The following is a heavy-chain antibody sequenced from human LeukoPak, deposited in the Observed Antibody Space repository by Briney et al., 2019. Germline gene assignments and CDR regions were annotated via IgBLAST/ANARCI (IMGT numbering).Heavy chain of an antibody. J-gene: IGHJ6*02. V-gene: IGHV1-18*01. CDR3: ARECYDIVTGLNCYYYYYGMDV. CDR2: ISAYNGNT. D-gene: IGHD3-9*01. Sequence: GASVKVSCKASGYTFTSYGISWVRQAPRQGLEWMGWISAYNGNTNYAQKLQGRVTMTTDTSTSTAYMELRSLRSDDTAVYYCARECYDIVTGLNCYYYYYGMDVWGQGTTVTVSS. CDR1: GYTFTSYG.